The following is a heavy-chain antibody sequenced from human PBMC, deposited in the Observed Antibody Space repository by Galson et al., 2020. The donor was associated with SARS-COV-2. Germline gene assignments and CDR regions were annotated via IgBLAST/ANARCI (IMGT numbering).Heavy chain of an antibody. Sequence: SQTLSLTCTVSGSSISSVGYYWSWIRQHPVKGLEWIWFIYYSGSTYYTPSLKSRVTISVDTSKNQFSLKLISVTAADTVVYYCAGSCSSTSCDSLCCYSVDVWGKGTPVTVSS. D-gene: IGHD2-2*01. J-gene: IGHJ6*04. V-gene: IGHV4-31*03. CDR2: IYYSGST. CDR3: AGSCSSTSCDSLCCYSVDV. CDR1: GSSISSVGYY.